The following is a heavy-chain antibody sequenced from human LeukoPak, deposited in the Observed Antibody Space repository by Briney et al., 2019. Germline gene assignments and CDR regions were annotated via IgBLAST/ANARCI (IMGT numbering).Heavy chain of an antibody. Sequence: SETLSLTCTVSGGSISSYYWSWIRQPPGKGLEWIGYIYYSGSTNYNPSLKSRVTISVDTSKNQFSLKLSSVTAADTAVYYCARLYYDSSGYFRVSYYLDYWGQGTLVTVSS. CDR2: IYYSGST. CDR3: ARLYYDSSGYFRVSYYLDY. J-gene: IGHJ4*02. V-gene: IGHV4-59*08. CDR1: GGSISSYY. D-gene: IGHD3-22*01.